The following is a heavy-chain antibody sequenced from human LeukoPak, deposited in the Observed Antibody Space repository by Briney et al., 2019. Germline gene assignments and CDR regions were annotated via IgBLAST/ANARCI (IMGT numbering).Heavy chain of an antibody. Sequence: ASVKVSCKASGYTFTSYDINWVRQATGQGLEWMGWMNPNSGNTGYAQKFQGRVTMTRNTSISTAYMELSSLRSEDTAVYYCATGGADVDYFDYWGQGTLVTVSS. V-gene: IGHV1-8*01. CDR3: ATGGADVDYFDY. J-gene: IGHJ4*02. D-gene: IGHD3-10*01. CDR2: MNPNSGNT. CDR1: GYTFTSYD.